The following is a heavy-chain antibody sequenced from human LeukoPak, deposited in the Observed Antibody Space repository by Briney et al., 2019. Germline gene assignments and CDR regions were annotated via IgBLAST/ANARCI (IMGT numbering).Heavy chain of an antibody. V-gene: IGHV3-23*01. Sequence: GGSLRLSCAASGFTFASYAMSWVRQAPGKGLEWVSAISGSGGSTYYADSVKGRFTISRDNSKNTLYLQKNSLRADDTAIYYCAKSMTLQWRGFFDLWGRGTHVTVSS. CDR2: ISGSGGST. CDR3: AKSMTLQWRGFFDL. CDR1: GFTFASYA. J-gene: IGHJ2*01. D-gene: IGHD6-19*01.